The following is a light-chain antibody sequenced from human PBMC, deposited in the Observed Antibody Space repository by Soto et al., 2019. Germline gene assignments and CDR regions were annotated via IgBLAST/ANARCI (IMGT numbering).Light chain of an antibody. J-gene: IGKJ2*01. CDR3: QQYNSYPRT. CDR1: QSISTR. V-gene: IGKV1-5*01. CDR2: DVS. Sequence: DIQMPQSPSTLSASVGARVTITCRASQSISTRLAWYQQKPGKAPNLLIYDVSSLESGVPSRFSGGGSGTEFTLTISSLQPDDFATYYCQQYNSYPRTFGQGTKLEIK.